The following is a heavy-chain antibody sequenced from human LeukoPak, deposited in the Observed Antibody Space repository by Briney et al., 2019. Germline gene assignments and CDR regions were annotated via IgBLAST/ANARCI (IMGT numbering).Heavy chain of an antibody. CDR3: ARDCTYYYDSSGPAPSGMDV. V-gene: IGHV3-66*01. J-gene: IGHJ6*02. Sequence: GGSLSLSCAASGFTVSSNYMSWVRHAQGQGLEWVSVIYSGGSTYYADSVKGRFTISRDNSKNTLYLQMNSLRAEDTAVYYCARDCTYYYDSSGPAPSGMDVWGQGTTVTVSS. D-gene: IGHD3-22*01. CDR2: IYSGGST. CDR1: GFTVSSNY.